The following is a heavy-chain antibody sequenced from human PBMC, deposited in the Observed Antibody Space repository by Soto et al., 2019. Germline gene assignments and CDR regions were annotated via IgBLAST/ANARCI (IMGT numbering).Heavy chain of an antibody. CDR1: GGSISGGYS. V-gene: IGHV4-30-2*01. D-gene: IGHD4-17*01. CDR2: IYHTGSS. CDR3: AKEGDYSAFDI. J-gene: IGHJ3*02. Sequence: QVQLQESGSGLVRPSQTLSLTCTVSGGSISGGYSWGWIRQPPGKRLEWIGYIYHTGSSHYSQSLKNRVTMSVDKSKNHYSLRLTSVTAADTAVYFCAKEGDYSAFDIWVQGKMVNVSS.